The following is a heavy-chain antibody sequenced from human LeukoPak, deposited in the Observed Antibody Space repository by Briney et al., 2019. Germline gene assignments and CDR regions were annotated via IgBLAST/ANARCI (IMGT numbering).Heavy chain of an antibody. CDR1: GVTVSRDY. CDR3: ANRMTF. V-gene: IGHV3-53*04. Sequence: GGSLRLSCAAFGVTVSRDYMSWVRQAPGKGLEWFSVIYSDGKTYYADSVKGRFTISRHNSKNTLFLQMDSLRTEDTAIYYCANRMTFGGQGTLVTVSS. J-gene: IGHJ4*02. D-gene: IGHD1-14*01. CDR2: IYSDGKT.